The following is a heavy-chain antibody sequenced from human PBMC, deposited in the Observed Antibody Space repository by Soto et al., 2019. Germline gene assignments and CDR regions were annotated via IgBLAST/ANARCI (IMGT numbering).Heavy chain of an antibody. J-gene: IGHJ4*02. CDR2: INHSGST. CDR3: ARGRTLITGTSFGY. D-gene: IGHD1-20*01. Sequence: SEPLSLTCAVYGGSFSGYYWTWIREPPGKGLEWIGEINHSGSTNYKPSLTSRVTISVDTSKNQVSLKMSSVTAADTAVYYCARGRTLITGTSFGYWGQGTLVTVSS. V-gene: IGHV4-34*01. CDR1: GGSFSGYY.